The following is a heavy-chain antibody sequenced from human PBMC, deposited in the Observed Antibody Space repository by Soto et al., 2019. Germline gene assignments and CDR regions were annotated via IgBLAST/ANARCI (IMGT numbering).Heavy chain of an antibody. J-gene: IGHJ5*02. D-gene: IGHD2-21*02. V-gene: IGHV4-39*01. Sequence: PSETLSLTCTVSGGSISSSSFHCGWIRQPPGKGLEWIGSIYYSGSTYYSASLKSRVTISVDTSKNQFSLKLSSVTAADTAVYYCARRERAGGTDWWFAPRGQRTLVPVSS. CDR1: GGSISSSSFH. CDR3: ARRERAGGTDWWFAP. CDR2: IYYSGST.